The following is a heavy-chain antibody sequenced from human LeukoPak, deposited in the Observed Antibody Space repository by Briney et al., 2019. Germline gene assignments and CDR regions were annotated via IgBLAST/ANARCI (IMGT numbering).Heavy chain of an antibody. CDR2: IIPIFGTA. J-gene: IGHJ5*02. D-gene: IGHD3-22*01. CDR3: ARVGEDYYDSSGYYPAGWFDP. Sequence: SVKVSCKASGGTFSSYAISWVRQAPGQGLEWMGGIIPIFGTANYAQKFQGRVTITTDESKSTAYMELSSLRSEDTAVYYCARVGEDYYDSSGYYPAGWFDPWGQGTLVTVSS. V-gene: IGHV1-69*05. CDR1: GGTFSSYA.